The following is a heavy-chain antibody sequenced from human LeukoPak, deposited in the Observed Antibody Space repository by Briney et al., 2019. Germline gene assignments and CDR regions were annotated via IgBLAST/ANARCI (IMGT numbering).Heavy chain of an antibody. CDR2: MYHGGTT. CDR3: ARRPSRGWGSDWYFDL. CDR1: GRFITDDY. D-gene: IGHD3-10*01. V-gene: IGHV4-59*12. Sequence: SETLSLTCIVSGRFITDDYWSWIRQTPGKRLEWIGYMYHGGTTNYNPALKSRATIVGGTTKNQISLKLRSVTAADTAVYYCARRPSRGWGSDWYFDLWGRGTQVIVSS. J-gene: IGHJ2*01.